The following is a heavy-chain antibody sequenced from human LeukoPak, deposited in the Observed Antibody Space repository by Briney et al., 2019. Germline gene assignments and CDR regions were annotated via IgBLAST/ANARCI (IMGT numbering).Heavy chain of an antibody. Sequence: GGSLRLSCAASGFTFSSNAMSWVRRAPGKGLEWVSGISGSGGGTYNADPVKGRFTNSRDNSKNTLYLQMNSLRAEDTAVYYCAKNGVSYWYFDLWGRGTLVTVSS. CDR1: GFTFSSNA. V-gene: IGHV3-23*01. CDR3: AKNGVSYWYFDL. D-gene: IGHD2-8*01. J-gene: IGHJ2*01. CDR2: ISGSGGGT.